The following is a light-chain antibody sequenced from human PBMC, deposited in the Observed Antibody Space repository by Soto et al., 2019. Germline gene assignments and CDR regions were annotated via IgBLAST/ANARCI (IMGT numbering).Light chain of an antibody. CDR3: HQYAASPLT. V-gene: IGKV3-20*01. Sequence: EIVLTQSPGTLSLSPGERATLSCRASQSVGRNYVDWYQHKPGQAPRLLIYDASSRATGIPDSFSGSGSGTDSALTISSLEPEDFAVYYCHQYAASPLTFGQGTKVEIK. CDR2: DAS. CDR1: QSVGRNY. J-gene: IGKJ1*01.